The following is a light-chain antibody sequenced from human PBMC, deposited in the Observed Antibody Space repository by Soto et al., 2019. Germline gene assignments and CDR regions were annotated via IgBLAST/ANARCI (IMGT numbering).Light chain of an antibody. V-gene: IGKV3D-15*01. J-gene: IGKJ2*01. CDR3: QQYKNWPAGGLFYT. CDR2: GAS. Sequence: EIVMTHSPATLSVSPGERATLSCRASQSVSSNLAWYQQKPGQAPRLLIYGASTRATGIPARFSGSGSGTEFTLTISSLQSEDFAVYYCQQYKNWPAGGLFYTFGQGTKLEIK. CDR1: QSVSSN.